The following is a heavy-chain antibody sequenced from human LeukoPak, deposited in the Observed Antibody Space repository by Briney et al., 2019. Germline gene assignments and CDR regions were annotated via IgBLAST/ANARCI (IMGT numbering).Heavy chain of an antibody. J-gene: IGHJ4*02. Sequence: SETLSLTCTVSGGSISSYYWSWIRQAPGKGLEWIGYIYYSGSTNYNPSLKSRVTISVDTSKNQFSLKLSSVTAADTAVYYCASTPRRGGSLNYWGQGTLVTVSS. D-gene: IGHD1-26*01. V-gene: IGHV4-59*01. CDR1: GGSISSYY. CDR2: IYYSGST. CDR3: ASTPRRGGSLNY.